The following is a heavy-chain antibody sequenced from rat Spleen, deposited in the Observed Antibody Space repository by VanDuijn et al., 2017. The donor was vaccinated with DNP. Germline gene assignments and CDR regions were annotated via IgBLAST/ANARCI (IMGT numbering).Heavy chain of an antibody. CDR3: SRGGGAMDA. V-gene: IGHV2-1*01. CDR2: IWTGGSK. CDR1: GFSLTSYG. D-gene: IGHD1-11*01. Sequence: QVQLKESGPGLVQPSQTLSLTCTVSGFSLTSYGVNWVRQPPGKGLEWMGVIWTGGSKEYNSALKSRLSISRDTSKSQVFLKMNSLQIEDTAIYFCSRGGGAMDAWGQGTSVTVSS. J-gene: IGHJ4*01.